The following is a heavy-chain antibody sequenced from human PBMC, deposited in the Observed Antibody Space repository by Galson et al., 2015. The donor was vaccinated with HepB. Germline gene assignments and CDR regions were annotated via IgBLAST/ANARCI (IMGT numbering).Heavy chain of an antibody. D-gene: IGHD3-16*01. CDR3: AREYDYVWGSSPSGNYYYAMDF. V-gene: IGHV1-2*06. Sequence: SVKVSCKASGYNFNVYYIHWVRQAPGQGLEWLGRIDPVSGGTDYAQQYQGRLTMTSDTSISTAYMELSRLRSDDTAFYYCAREYDYVWGSSPSGNYYYAMDFWGQGTTIIVSS. J-gene: IGHJ6*02. CDR2: IDPVSGGT. CDR1: GYNFNVYY.